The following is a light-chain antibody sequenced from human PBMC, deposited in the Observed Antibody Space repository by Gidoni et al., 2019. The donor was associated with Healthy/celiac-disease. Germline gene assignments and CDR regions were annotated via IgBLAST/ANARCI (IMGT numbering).Light chain of an antibody. J-gene: IGKJ1*01. CDR2: GAS. CDR3: QQYGSSRT. V-gene: IGKV3-20*01. CDR1: QSVSSSY. Sequence: EIVLTQSPGTLSLSPGERATLPCRASQSVSSSYLAWYQQKPGKAPRLLIYGASSRATGIPDRFSGSGSGTDFTLTISRLEPEDFAVYYCQQYGSSRTFGQGTKVEIK.